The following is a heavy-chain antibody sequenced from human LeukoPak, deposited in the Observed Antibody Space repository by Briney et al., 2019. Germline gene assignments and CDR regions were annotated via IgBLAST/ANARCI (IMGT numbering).Heavy chain of an antibody. D-gene: IGHD3-10*01. Sequence: ASVKVSCKASGYTFTSYAMNWVRQAPGQGLEWMGWINPNSGGTNYAQKFQGRVTMTRDTSISTAYMELSRLRSDDTAVYYCAREAFINYYGSGSLKPWFDPWGQETLVTVSS. CDR1: GYTFTSYA. CDR2: INPNSGGT. J-gene: IGHJ5*02. CDR3: AREAFINYYGSGSLKPWFDP. V-gene: IGHV1-2*02.